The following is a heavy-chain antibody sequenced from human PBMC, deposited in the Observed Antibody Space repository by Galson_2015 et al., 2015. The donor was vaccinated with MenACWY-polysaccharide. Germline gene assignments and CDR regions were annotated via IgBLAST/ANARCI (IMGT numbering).Heavy chain of an antibody. J-gene: IGHJ4*02. Sequence: SLRLSCAASGFTFSSYGMHWVRQAPGKGLEWVAVMAHDGSSKYYADSVKGRFTISRDNSKNTLYLQMDSLRAEDTAVYYCAKEAVLNTMVRGFDYWGQGIRATVSS. CDR2: MAHDGSSK. D-gene: IGHD3-10*01. CDR1: GFTFSSYG. V-gene: IGHV3-30*18. CDR3: AKEAVLNTMVRGFDY.